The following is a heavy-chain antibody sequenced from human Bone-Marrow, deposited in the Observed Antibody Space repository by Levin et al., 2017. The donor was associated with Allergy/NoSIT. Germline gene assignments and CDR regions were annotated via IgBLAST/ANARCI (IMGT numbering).Heavy chain of an antibody. D-gene: IGHD4-17*01. CDR1: GFTFSSYA. CDR3: AKEGFSDYGIDI. V-gene: IGHV3-23*01. Sequence: GASVKVSCTASGFTFSSYAMFWVRQAPGKGLEWVSAISISGDHTYYTDSVKGRFAISRDNSKNTVYLQMNSLRGEDTAMYYCAKEGFSDYGIDIWGRGTMVTVSS. CDR2: ISISGDHT. J-gene: IGHJ3*02.